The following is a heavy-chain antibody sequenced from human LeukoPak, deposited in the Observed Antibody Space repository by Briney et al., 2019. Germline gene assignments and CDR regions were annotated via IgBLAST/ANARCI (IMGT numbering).Heavy chain of an antibody. CDR1: GYTFTSYG. V-gene: IGHV1-18*01. CDR3: ARAPYYGSAFSFDY. Sequence: ASVKVSCKASGYTFTSYGISWVRQAPGQGLEWMGWISAYNGNTNYAQKLQGRVTMTTDTSTSTAYMELSSLRSEDTAVYYCARAPYYGSAFSFDYWGQGTLVTVSS. D-gene: IGHD3-10*01. CDR2: ISAYNGNT. J-gene: IGHJ4*02.